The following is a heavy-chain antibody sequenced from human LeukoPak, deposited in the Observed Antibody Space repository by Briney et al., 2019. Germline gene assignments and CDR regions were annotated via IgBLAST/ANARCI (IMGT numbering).Heavy chain of an antibody. CDR1: GFTFGDYG. CDR2: IRSKAYGETT. CDR3: TRVVVTHRWSFDY. Sequence: GGSLRLSCTASGFTFGDYGMSWVRQAPGKGLEWVGSIRSKAYGETTEYAASVKGRFIISRGDFKSIAYLQMNSLTTEDTAVYYCTRVVVTHRWSFDYWGQGTLSPSPQ. J-gene: IGHJ4*02. D-gene: IGHD2-21*01. V-gene: IGHV3-49*04.